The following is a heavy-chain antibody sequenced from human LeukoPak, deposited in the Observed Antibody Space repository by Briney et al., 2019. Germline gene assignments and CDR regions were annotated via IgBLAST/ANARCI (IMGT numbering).Heavy chain of an antibody. V-gene: IGHV3-7*01. CDR1: GFTFSSYW. CDR3: ARAYGYSSSYSDY. D-gene: IGHD6-6*01. CDR2: IKQDGSEK. J-gene: IGHJ4*02. Sequence: GGSLRLSCAASGFTFSSYWMSWVRQAPGKGLEWVANIKQDGSEKYYVDSVKGRFTISRDNAKNSLYLQMNSLRAEDTAVYYCARAYGYSSSYSDYWGQGTLVTVSP.